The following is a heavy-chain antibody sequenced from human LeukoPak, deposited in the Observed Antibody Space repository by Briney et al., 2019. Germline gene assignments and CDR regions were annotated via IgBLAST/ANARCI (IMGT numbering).Heavy chain of an antibody. CDR1: GFTFSSYW. D-gene: IGHD5-24*01. CDR3: ARGPREEMGTIKNLPNIDY. J-gene: IGHJ4*02. V-gene: IGHV3-74*01. CDR2: INSDGSST. Sequence: GGSLRLSCAASGFTFSSYWMHWVRQAPGKGLVWVSRINSDGSSTSYADSVKGRFTISRDNAKNTLYLQMNSLRAEDTAVYYCARGPREEMGTIKNLPNIDYWGQGTLVTVSS.